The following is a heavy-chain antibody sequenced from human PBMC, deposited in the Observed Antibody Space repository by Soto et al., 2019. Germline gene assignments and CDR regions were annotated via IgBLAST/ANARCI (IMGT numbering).Heavy chain of an antibody. D-gene: IGHD2-2*01. J-gene: IGHJ5*02. CDR2: ISDDGSNK. CDR1: GFTFSSYG. CDR3: ANYCRSTSCFSGGLEH. Sequence: QVQLVESGGGVVQPGRSLRLSCAASGFTFSSYGMHWVRQAPGKGLEWVAVISDDGSNKYYADSVKGRFTISRDNSKNTLYLQMNILRAEDTAVYYCANYCRSTSCFSGGLEHWGQGTLVNVSS. V-gene: IGHV3-30*18.